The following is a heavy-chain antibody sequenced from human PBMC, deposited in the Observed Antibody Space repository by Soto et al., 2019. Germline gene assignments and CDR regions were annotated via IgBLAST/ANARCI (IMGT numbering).Heavy chain of an antibody. J-gene: IGHJ6*02. V-gene: IGHV4-34*01. CDR2: ITHTGST. CDR1: GGSFSGYY. CDR3: VREGYHDTRWGYFYYYGMDV. Sequence: QVQLQQWGAGLLKPSETLSLTCAVYGGSFSGYYWNWIRQPPGKGLEWIGDITHTGSTYYSPSLKSRVTISLDTSKNQFSLKLRSVTAADTAVYYCVREGYHDTRWGYFYYYGMDVWGQGTTVTVSS. D-gene: IGHD3-22*01.